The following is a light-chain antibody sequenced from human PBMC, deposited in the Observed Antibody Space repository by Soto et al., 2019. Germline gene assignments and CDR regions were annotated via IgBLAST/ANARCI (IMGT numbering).Light chain of an antibody. CDR2: DVN. CDR1: SSDVGGYNY. J-gene: IGLJ1*01. V-gene: IGLV2-14*03. Sequence: QSALTQPASVSGSPGQSITISCTGTSSDVGGYNYVSWYQQHPGKATKLMIYDVNDRPSGVSNRFSGSMSGNTASLTISGLQAEDEADYYCSSYTSSSAGVFGTGTKVTVL. CDR3: SSYTSSSAGV.